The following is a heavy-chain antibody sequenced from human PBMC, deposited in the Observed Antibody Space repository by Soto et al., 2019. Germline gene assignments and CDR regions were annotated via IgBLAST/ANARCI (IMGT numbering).Heavy chain of an antibody. V-gene: IGHV3-23*01. CDR3: AKESSRFFDWLAKPAHYFDS. Sequence: EVLLLESGGGLVQPGGSLTVSCEASGFTFSRSAMSWVRQAPGKGLEWVSGISGRGDSPSYADSVLGRFTISRDNYKDTVYLVMDSLRADDTAVYYCAKESSRFFDWLAKPAHYFDSWGQGTLVSVSS. D-gene: IGHD3-9*01. CDR1: GFTFSRSA. J-gene: IGHJ4*02. CDR2: ISGRGDSP.